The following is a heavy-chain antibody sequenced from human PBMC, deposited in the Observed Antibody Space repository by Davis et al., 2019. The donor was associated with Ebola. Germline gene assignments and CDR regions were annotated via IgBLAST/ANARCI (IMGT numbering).Heavy chain of an antibody. CDR1: AYTFTSYG. CDR3: ARAPNYDVLTGTSSYYFDY. Sequence: ASVKVSCKSSAYTFTSYGLVWVRQAPGLGLEWMGWISGFNTNTNFAQKFQGRVTVSKDTSTNTAYMDLMSLTSDDTAIYYCARAPNYDVLTGTSSYYFDYGGQGTLVTVSS. D-gene: IGHD3-9*01. V-gene: IGHV1-18*04. CDR2: ISGFNTNT. J-gene: IGHJ4*02.